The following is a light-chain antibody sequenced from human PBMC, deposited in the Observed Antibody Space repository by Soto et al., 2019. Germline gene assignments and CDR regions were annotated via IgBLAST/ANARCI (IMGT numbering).Light chain of an antibody. Sequence: EIVLTQSPGTLSLSPGERAILSCRASQSVSSSYLAWYQQKPGQAPRLLIYGASSRATGIPDRFSGSGSGTDFTLTISRLEPEDFAVYYCQQYGSSPPLTFGGGTKVDIK. J-gene: IGKJ4*01. CDR3: QQYGSSPPLT. CDR2: GAS. CDR1: QSVSSSY. V-gene: IGKV3-20*01.